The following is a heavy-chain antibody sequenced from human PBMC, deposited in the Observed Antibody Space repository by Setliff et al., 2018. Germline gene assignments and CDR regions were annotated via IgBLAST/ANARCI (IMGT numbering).Heavy chain of an antibody. CDR3: ARGGDYCGGECYIPPPDSY. Sequence: PGGSLRLSCAASGFTFSSYVMSWVRQAPGKGLEWVSAISGSGGSTYYADSVKGRFTISRDNSKNTLYLQMNSLRAEDTAVYYCARGGDYCGGECYIPPPDSYWGQGTLVTVSS. D-gene: IGHD2-21*01. V-gene: IGHV3-23*01. J-gene: IGHJ4*02. CDR1: GFTFSSYV. CDR2: ISGSGGST.